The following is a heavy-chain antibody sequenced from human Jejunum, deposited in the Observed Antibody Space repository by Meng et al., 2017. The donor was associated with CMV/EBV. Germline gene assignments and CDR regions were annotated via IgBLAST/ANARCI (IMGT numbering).Heavy chain of an antibody. CDR1: GASINNYN. CDR2: IQVIGHT. CDR3: AGSRPGGGACDY. V-gene: IGHV4-4*07. J-gene: IGHJ4*02. D-gene: IGHD3-16*01. Sequence: QESGPGLGQPSDTLSLAWIVAGASINNYNWNWVRQPAGQGLEWIGLIQVIGHTVYNPSLKSRVTVSLDASKSQFSLTLNSVTAADTATYYCAGSRPGGGACDYWGQGILVTVSS.